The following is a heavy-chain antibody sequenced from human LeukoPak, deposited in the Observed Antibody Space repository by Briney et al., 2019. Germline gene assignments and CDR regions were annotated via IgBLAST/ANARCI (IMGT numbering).Heavy chain of an antibody. V-gene: IGHV3-23*01. Sequence: GGSLRLSCAASGFTFSGYAMSWVRQAPGKGLEWVSAISGSGGSTYYADSVKGRFTISRDNSKNTLHLQMNSLRAEDTAVYYCAKDKARGSGGHYYYYYGMDVWGQGTTVTVSS. CDR2: ISGSGGST. CDR1: GFTFSGYA. CDR3: AKDKARGSGGHYYYYYGMDV. J-gene: IGHJ6*02. D-gene: IGHD3-10*01.